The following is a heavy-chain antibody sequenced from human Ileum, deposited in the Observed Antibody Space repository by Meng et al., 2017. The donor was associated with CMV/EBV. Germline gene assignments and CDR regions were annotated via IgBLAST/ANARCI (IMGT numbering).Heavy chain of an antibody. CDR3: AKLYTDYYFGY. Sequence: GESLKISCAASGFTVRTNGMSWVRQAPGKGLEWVSTFYGGSGNTYYADYVKGRFTISRDTSKNTLYLQMNSLRADDTAVYYCAKLYTDYYFGYWGRGNLVNGAS. D-gene: IGHD2-21*02. J-gene: IGHJ4*02. CDR1: GFTVRTNG. V-gene: IGHV3-23*03. CDR2: FYGGSGNT.